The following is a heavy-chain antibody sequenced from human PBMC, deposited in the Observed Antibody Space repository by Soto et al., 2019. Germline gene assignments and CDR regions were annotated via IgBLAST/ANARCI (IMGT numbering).Heavy chain of an antibody. V-gene: IGHV1-18*04. Sequence: QVQLVQSGAEVKKPGASVKVSCKASGYTFASYGISWVRQAPGQGLEWMGWISAYNGNTNYAQKLQGRVTMTTDTSTSTAYMELRSPRSDDTAVYYCARVEVVYYYGSGSLGYWGQGTLVTVSS. J-gene: IGHJ4*02. D-gene: IGHD3-10*01. CDR1: GYTFASYG. CDR3: ARVEVVYYYGSGSLGY. CDR2: ISAYNGNT.